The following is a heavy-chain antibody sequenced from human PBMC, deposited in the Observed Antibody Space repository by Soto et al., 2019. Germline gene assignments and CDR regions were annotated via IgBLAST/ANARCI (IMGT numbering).Heavy chain of an antibody. J-gene: IGHJ4*02. CDR3: ARTSQYYFDY. CDR1: GFTFSSYA. V-gene: IGHV3-64*02. CDR2: ISSNGSST. Sequence: GSLRLSCAASGFTFSSYAMHWVRQAPGKGLECVSSISSNGSSTYYADSVKGRFTISRDNSKNTLFLQMGSLRAEDMAVYYCARTSQYYFDYWGQGTLVTVSS.